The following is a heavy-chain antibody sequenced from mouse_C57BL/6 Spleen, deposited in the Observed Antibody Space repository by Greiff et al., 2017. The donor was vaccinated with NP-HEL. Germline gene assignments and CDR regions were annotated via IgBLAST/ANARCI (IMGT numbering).Heavy chain of an antibody. V-gene: IGHV1-82*01. CDR3: ARWYYGSSYRYFDV. Sequence: VQLQQSGPELVKPGASVKISCKASGYAFSSSWMNWVKQRPGKGLEWIGRIYPGDGDTNYNGKFKGKATLTADKSSSTAYMQLSSLTSEDSAVYFCARWYYGSSYRYFDVWGTGTTVTVSS. D-gene: IGHD1-1*01. J-gene: IGHJ1*03. CDR1: GYAFSSSW. CDR2: IYPGDGDT.